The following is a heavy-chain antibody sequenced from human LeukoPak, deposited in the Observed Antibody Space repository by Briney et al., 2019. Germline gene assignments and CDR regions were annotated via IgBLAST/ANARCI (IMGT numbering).Heavy chain of an antibody. CDR3: AKDQILIITMIVVARRGAFDI. CDR1: GFTFSSYA. V-gene: IGHV3-23*01. J-gene: IGHJ3*02. D-gene: IGHD3-22*01. Sequence: PGGSLRLSCAASGFTFSSYAMSWVRPAPGKGLEWVSAISGSGGSPYYADSVKGRFTISRDNSKNTLYLQMNSLRAEDTAVYYCAKDQILIITMIVVARRGAFDIWGQGTMVTVSS. CDR2: ISGSGGSP.